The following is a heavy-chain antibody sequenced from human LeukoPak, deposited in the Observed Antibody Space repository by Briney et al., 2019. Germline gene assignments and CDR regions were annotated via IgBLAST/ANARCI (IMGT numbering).Heavy chain of an antibody. CDR1: GFTFDDSA. J-gene: IGHJ6*03. CDR2: ITGDGTTT. Sequence: GGSLRLSCAASGFTFDDSAMHWVRQAPGRGPEWVSLITGDGTTTYYADSVKGRFTISRDNNKNSLYLQMHSLRTEDTAFYYCAKPNNYYDSSGYPVAYYYYYMDVWGKGATVTVSS. D-gene: IGHD3-22*01. V-gene: IGHV3-43*02. CDR3: AKPNNYYDSSGYPVAYYYYYMDV.